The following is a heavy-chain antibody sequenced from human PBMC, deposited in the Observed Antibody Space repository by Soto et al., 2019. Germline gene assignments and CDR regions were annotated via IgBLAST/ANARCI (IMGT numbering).Heavy chain of an antibody. J-gene: IGHJ6*02. V-gene: IGHV3-43D*04. CDR1: GFTFDDYA. D-gene: IGHD3-3*01. Sequence: PGGSLRLSCAASGFTFDDYAMHWVRQAPGKGLEWVSLISWDGGSTYYADSVKGRFTISRDNSKNSLYLQMNSLRAEDTALYYCAKDIARFRRGHYYYYYGMDVWGQGTTVTVSS. CDR2: ISWDGGST. CDR3: AKDIARFRRGHYYYYYGMDV.